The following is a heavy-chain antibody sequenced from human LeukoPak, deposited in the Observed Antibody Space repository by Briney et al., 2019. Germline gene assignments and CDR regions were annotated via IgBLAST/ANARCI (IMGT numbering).Heavy chain of an antibody. CDR1: GYSFTTYW. CDR3: ARSVGYCSDGVCSVFDY. V-gene: IGHV5-51*01. Sequence: GESLKISCKGSGYSFTTYWIGWVRQMPGKGLEWMGIIYPGDSDTRYSPSFQGQVIISADKSISTAYLQWSSLKASDTAMYYCARSVGYCSDGVCSVFDYWGQGTLVTVSS. CDR2: IYPGDSDT. J-gene: IGHJ4*02. D-gene: IGHD2-8*01.